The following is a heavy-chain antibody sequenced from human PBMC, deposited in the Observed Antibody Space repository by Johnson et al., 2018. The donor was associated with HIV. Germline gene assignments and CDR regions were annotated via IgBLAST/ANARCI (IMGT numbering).Heavy chain of an antibody. J-gene: IGHJ3*02. CDR2: ISWNGGST. CDR1: GFTFDDYA. Sequence: VQLVESGGGLVQPGRSLRLSCAASGFTFDDYAMHWVRQAPGKGLEWVSGISWNGGSTGYADSVKGRFTISRDNAKNSLYLQMNSLRAEDTALYYCTRGGRLQLAGAFDIWGQGTMVTVSS. CDR3: TRGGRLQLAGAFDI. V-gene: IGHV3-9*01. D-gene: IGHD5-24*01.